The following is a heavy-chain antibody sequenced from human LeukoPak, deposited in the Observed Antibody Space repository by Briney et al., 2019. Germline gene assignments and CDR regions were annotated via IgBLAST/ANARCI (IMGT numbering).Heavy chain of an antibody. D-gene: IGHD2-8*01. CDR2: INSDGSGT. V-gene: IGHV3-74*01. Sequence: GGSLRLSCAAFGFTFNSYWMHWVRQAPGKGLVWVSRINSDGSGTSDADFVKGRFTISRDNSKNTLYLQMNSLRAEDTAMYYCARDRLTNDAFDIWGQGTMVTVSS. CDR1: GFTFNSYW. J-gene: IGHJ3*02. CDR3: ARDRLTNDAFDI.